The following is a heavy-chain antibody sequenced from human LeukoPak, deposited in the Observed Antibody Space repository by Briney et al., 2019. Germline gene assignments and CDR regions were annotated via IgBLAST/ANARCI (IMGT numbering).Heavy chain of an antibody. D-gene: IGHD1-1*01. J-gene: IGHJ4*02. CDR2: IYSGGST. Sequence: PGGSLTLSCAASGFTVSSNYMSWVRQAPGKGLEWVSVIYSGGSTYHADSVKGRFTISRHNSKNTLYLQMNSLRAEDTAVYYCARGRGGTRVPFDYWGQGTLVTVSS. CDR1: GFTVSSNY. V-gene: IGHV3-53*04. CDR3: ARGRGGTRVPFDY.